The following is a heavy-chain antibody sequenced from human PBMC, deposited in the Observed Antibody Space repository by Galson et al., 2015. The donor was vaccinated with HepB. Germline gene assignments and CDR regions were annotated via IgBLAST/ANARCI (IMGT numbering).Heavy chain of an antibody. CDR1: GFTFSSYA. J-gene: IGHJ4*02. CDR3: AKEDRYDILTGYYEAGFDY. D-gene: IGHD3-9*01. Sequence: SLRLSCAASGFTFSSYAMSWVRQAPGKGLEWVSAISSSGGSTYYADSVKGRFTISRDNSKNTLYLQMNSLRAEDTAVYYCAKEDRYDILTGYYEAGFDYWGQGTLVTVSS. V-gene: IGHV3-23*01. CDR2: ISSSGGST.